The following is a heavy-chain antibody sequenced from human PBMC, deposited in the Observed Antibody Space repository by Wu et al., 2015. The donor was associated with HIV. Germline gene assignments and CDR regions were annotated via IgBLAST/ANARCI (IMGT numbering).Heavy chain of an antibody. CDR3: VRGRSCGGQDCYHWDFQL. V-gene: IGHV1-69*05. D-gene: IGHD2-21*01. CDR2: IQPRGGAV. Sequence: QVQLVQSGAEVKKPGSSVKVSCKASGGTFSSYAISWVRQAPGQGLEWMGWIQPRGGAVNYSGRLRDRMSMYRDTSTDTLYMDLRGLTSGDTAIYYCVRGRSCGGQDCYHWDFQLWGQGTPVIVST. J-gene: IGHJ1*01. CDR1: GGTFSSYA.